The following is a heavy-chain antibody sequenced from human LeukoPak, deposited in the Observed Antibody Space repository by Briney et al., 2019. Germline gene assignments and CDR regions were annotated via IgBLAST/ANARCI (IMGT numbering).Heavy chain of an antibody. V-gene: IGHV4-39*01. D-gene: IGHD5-18*01. CDR3: ARPAMVDTAMVTG. J-gene: IGHJ4*02. Sequence: KTSETLSLTCTVSGGSISGSSYYWGWIRQPPGKGLEGIGSIYYSGSTYYNPSLKSRVTISVDTSRNQFSLKLSSVTAADTAVYYCARPAMVDTAMVTGWGQGTLVTVSS. CDR1: GGSISGSSYY. CDR2: IYYSGST.